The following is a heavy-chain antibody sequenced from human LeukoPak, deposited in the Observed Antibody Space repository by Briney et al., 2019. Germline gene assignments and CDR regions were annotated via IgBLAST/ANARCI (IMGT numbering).Heavy chain of an antibody. J-gene: IGHJ6*02. V-gene: IGHV4-4*02. Sequence: SETLSLTCAVSGGSISSSNWWSWVRQPPGKGLEWIGEIYHSGSTNYNPSLKSRVTISVDKSKNQFSLKLSSVTAADTAVYYCARDSASYYDSSGYYTHYYYYGVDVWGQGTTVTVSS. D-gene: IGHD3-22*01. CDR2: IYHSGST. CDR3: ARDSASYYDSSGYYTHYYYYGVDV. CDR1: GGSISSSNW.